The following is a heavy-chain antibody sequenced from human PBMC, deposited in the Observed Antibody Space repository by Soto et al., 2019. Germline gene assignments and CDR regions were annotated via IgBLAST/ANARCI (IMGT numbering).Heavy chain of an antibody. Sequence: RLSCAASGFTFSSYDIHWVRQATGKGLEWVSGTGTAGDTYSPGSVKGRVTISRENAKNSLYLQMNSLRAGDTAVYYCVRAARRYWYFDLWGRGTLVTVSS. V-gene: IGHV3-13*01. D-gene: IGHD6-6*01. CDR1: GFTFSSYD. J-gene: IGHJ2*01. CDR2: TGTAGDT. CDR3: VRAARRYWYFDL.